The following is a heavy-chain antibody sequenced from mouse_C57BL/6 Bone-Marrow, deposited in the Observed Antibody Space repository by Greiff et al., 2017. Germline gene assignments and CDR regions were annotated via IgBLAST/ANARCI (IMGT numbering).Heavy chain of an antibody. V-gene: IGHV5-12*01. D-gene: IGHD2-4*01. CDR1: GFTFSDYY. Sequence: EVKVVESGGGLVQPGGSLKLSCAASGFTFSDYYMYWVRQTPEKRLEWVAYISNGGGSTYYPDTVKGRFTISRDNAKNTLYLQMSRLKSEDTAMYYCARQGLGGDYDWYFDVWGTGTTVTVSS. CDR2: ISNGGGST. J-gene: IGHJ1*03. CDR3: ARQGLGGDYDWYFDV.